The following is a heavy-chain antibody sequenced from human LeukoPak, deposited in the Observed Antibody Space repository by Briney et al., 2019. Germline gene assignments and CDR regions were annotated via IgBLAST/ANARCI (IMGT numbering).Heavy chain of an antibody. CDR2: INHSGST. CDR1: GGSFSGYY. Sequence: SETLSLTGAGYGGSFSGYYWSWIRQPPGKGLEWIGEINHSGSTNYNPSLKSRVTISVDTSKKQFSLKLSSVTAADTAVYYCARGQRLLWFGELLRGNFDYWGQGTLVTVSS. J-gene: IGHJ4*02. V-gene: IGHV4-34*01. CDR3: ARGQRLLWFGELLRGNFDY. D-gene: IGHD3-10*01.